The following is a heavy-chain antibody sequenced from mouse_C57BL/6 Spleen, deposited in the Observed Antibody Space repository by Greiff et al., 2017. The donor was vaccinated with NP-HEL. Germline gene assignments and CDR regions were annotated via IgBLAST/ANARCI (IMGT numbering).Heavy chain of an antibody. CDR2: ISSGGSYT. Sequence: EVQLVESGGDLVKPGGSLKLSCAASGFTFSSYGMSWVRQTPDKRLEWVATISSGGSYTYYPDSVKGRFTISRDNAKNTLYLQMSSLKSEDTAMYYCARIYGSSYWYFDVWGTGTTVTVSS. CDR3: ARIYGSSYWYFDV. V-gene: IGHV5-6*01. CDR1: GFTFSSYG. D-gene: IGHD1-1*01. J-gene: IGHJ1*03.